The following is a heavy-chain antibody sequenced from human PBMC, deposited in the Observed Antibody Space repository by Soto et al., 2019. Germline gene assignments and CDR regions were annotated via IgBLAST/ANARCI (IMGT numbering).Heavy chain of an antibody. CDR2: IDPSDSYT. V-gene: IGHV5-10-1*01. CDR1: GYSFTSYW. D-gene: IGHD6-6*01. Sequence: PGESLKISCKGSGYSFTSYWISWVRQMPGKGLEWMGRIDPSDSYTNYSPSFQGHVTISADKSISTAYLQWSSLKASDTAMYYCARPEAGIAARDYYYYYGMDVWGQGTTVTVSS. J-gene: IGHJ6*02. CDR3: ARPEAGIAARDYYYYYGMDV.